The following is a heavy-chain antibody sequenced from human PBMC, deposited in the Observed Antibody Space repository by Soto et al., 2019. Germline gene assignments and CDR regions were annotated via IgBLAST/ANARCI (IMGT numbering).Heavy chain of an antibody. CDR3: AQGNFDYSRPTVGWFDP. V-gene: IGHV2-5*02. CDR2: IYWDDHK. J-gene: IGHJ5*02. Sequence: QITLKESGPTPVAPTQTLTLTCTVSGFSLSTPGVGVGWIRQPPGKALECIALIYWDDHKSYSPSLRSRLTITKDTSKNQVVLTLTNMDPVDAGIYYCAQGNFDYSRPTVGWFDPWGQGMQVTVSS. D-gene: IGHD6-13*01. CDR1: GFSLSTPGVG.